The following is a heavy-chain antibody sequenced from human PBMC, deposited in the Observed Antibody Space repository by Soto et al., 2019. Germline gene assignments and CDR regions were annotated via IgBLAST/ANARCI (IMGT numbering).Heavy chain of an antibody. D-gene: IGHD6-19*01. V-gene: IGHV4-31*03. Sequence: QVQLQESGPGLVKPSQTLSLTCTVSGGSISSGDYYWSWIRQHPGKGLEWIGYIYYSGSTYYNPSLMGRVTISVATSTNQFSLKLSSVPAADTAVYYCARGPGSGWYDYWGQGTLGTVSS. CDR3: ARGPGSGWYDY. CDR1: GGSISSGDYY. CDR2: IYYSGST. J-gene: IGHJ4*02.